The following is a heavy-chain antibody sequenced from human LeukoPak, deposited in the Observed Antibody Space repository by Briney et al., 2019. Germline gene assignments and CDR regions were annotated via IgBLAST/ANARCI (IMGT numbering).Heavy chain of an antibody. CDR1: GFTFSSSA. D-gene: IGHD4-23*01. CDR3: AHRDYGGNSYAFDI. Sequence: GGSLRLSCAASGFTFSSSAMSWVRQAPGKGLEWVSAISNNGGYTYYADSVQGRFTISRDNSKSTLCLQMNSLRAEDTAVYYCAHRDYGGNSYAFDIWGQGTMVTVSS. V-gene: IGHV3-23*01. CDR2: ISNNGGYT. J-gene: IGHJ3*02.